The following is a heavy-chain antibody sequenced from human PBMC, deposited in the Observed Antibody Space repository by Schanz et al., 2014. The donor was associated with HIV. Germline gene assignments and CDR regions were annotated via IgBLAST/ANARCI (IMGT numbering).Heavy chain of an antibody. CDR3: ASPLLYDSLDV. CDR2: ISWNSGII. Sequence: EVQLVESGGNLVQPGRSLRLSCAASGFTFNDYALHWVRQAPGKGLEWVSGISWNSGIIIYADSVKGRFTISRDNSKNTLYLQMNSLRAEDTAVYYCASPLLYDSLDVWGQGTTVTVSS. V-gene: IGHV3-9*01. D-gene: IGHD3-22*01. CDR1: GFTFNDYA. J-gene: IGHJ6*02.